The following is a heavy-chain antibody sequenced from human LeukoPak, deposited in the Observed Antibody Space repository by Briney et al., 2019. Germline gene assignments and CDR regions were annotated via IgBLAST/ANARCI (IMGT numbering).Heavy chain of an antibody. Sequence: GGSLRLSCTASGFTFSDYSMNWVRQAPGKGLEWVSYISSGTSTIFNADSVKGRFTISRDNAKNSLYLQMNSLRDEDTAVYYCAREGLHYGSGYYPDAFDIWGQGTMVTVPS. CDR3: AREGLHYGSGYYPDAFDI. CDR1: GFTFSDYS. V-gene: IGHV3-48*02. D-gene: IGHD3-10*01. CDR2: ISSGTSTI. J-gene: IGHJ3*02.